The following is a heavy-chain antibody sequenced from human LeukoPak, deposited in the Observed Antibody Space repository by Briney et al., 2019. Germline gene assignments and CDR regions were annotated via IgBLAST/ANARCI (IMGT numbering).Heavy chain of an antibody. Sequence: GGSLRLSCAASGFTFSSYGMHWVRQAPGKGLEWVAVIWYDGSNKYYADSVRGRFTISRDNSKNTLYLQMNSLRAEDTAVYYCAKGGGGCYNYFDYFDYWGQGTLVTVSS. CDR2: IWYDGSNK. J-gene: IGHJ4*02. V-gene: IGHV3-33*06. CDR1: GFTFSSYG. CDR3: AKGGGGCYNYFDYFDY. D-gene: IGHD5-24*01.